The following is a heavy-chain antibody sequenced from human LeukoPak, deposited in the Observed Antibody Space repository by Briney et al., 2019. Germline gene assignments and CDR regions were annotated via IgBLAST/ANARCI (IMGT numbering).Heavy chain of an antibody. J-gene: IGHJ4*02. V-gene: IGHV1-2*02. CDR3: ARATYYYDSSGYGAPPGNYFDY. CDR2: INPNSGGT. CDR1: GYTFTDYS. Sequence: ASVNVSCKASGYTFTDYSMHWVRQAPGQGLEWMGWINPNSGGTNYTQKFQGRVTMTRDTSISTAYMELISLRSDDTAVYYCARATYYYDSSGYGAPPGNYFDYWGQGTLVTVSS. D-gene: IGHD3-22*01.